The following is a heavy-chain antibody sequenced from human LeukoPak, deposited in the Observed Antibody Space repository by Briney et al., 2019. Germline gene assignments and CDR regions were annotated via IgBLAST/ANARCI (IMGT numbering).Heavy chain of an antibody. Sequence: GGSLRLSCAASGFTFSSYGMHWVRQAPGKGLEWVAFIRYDGSNKYYADSVKGRFTISRDNSKNTLYLQMNSLRAEDTAVYYCAKSDQEYYDFWSGYWLMDVWGKGTTVTVSS. CDR3: AKSDQEYYDFWSGYWLMDV. V-gene: IGHV3-30*02. CDR1: GFTFSSYG. J-gene: IGHJ6*04. CDR2: IRYDGSNK. D-gene: IGHD3-3*01.